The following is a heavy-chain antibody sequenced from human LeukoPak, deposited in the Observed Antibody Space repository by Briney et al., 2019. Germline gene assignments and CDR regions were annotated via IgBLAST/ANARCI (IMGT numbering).Heavy chain of an antibody. CDR2: IYYSGST. CDR1: GGSISSSSYY. CDR3: ARDLEMGY. J-gene: IGHJ4*02. V-gene: IGHV4-39*02. D-gene: IGHD3-3*01. Sequence: SETLSLTCTVSGGSISSSSYYWGWIRQPPGKGLEWIGSIYYSGSTYYNPSLKSRVTISVDTYKNQFSLKLSSVTAADTAVYYCARDLEMGYWGQGTLVTVSS.